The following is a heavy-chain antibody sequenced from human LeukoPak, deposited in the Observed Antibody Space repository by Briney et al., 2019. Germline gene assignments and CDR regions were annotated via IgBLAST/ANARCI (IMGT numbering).Heavy chain of an antibody. CDR3: ARDRDGYSYGYEIDY. CDR1: GGTFSSYA. CDR2: IIPIFGTA. Sequence: SVKVSCKASGGTFSSYAISWVRQAPGQGLEWMGRIIPIFGTANYAQKFQGRVTITTDESTSTAYMELSSLRSEDTAVYYYARDRDGYSYGYEIDYWGQGTLVTVSS. V-gene: IGHV1-69*05. J-gene: IGHJ4*02. D-gene: IGHD5-18*01.